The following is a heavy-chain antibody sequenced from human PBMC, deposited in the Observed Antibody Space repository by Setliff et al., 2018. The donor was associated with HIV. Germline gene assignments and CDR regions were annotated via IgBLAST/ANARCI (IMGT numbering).Heavy chain of an antibody. CDR2: IIPILGIA. V-gene: IGHV1-69*04. Sequence: ASVKVSCKASGGTFSSYTISWVRQAPGQGLEWMGRIIPILGIANYAQKFPGRVTITADKSTSTAYMELSSLRSEDTAVYYCARDLAAVRHYYWGQGTLVTVSS. D-gene: IGHD6-13*01. CDR1: GGTFSSYT. CDR3: ARDLAAVRHYY. J-gene: IGHJ4*02.